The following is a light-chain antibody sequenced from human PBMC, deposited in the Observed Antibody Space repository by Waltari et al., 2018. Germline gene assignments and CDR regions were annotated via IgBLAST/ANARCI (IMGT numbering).Light chain of an antibody. CDR3: QHGYGSPLT. J-gene: IGKJ4*01. CDR2: MTS. CDR1: DNVDKH. Sequence: DIQLTQSPSSLSASVGDRVTIPCRASDNVDKHLNWYQQKPGKVPKLLIYMTSTLESGVPSRFSGSGSGTDYTFTISRLQSEDVATYYCQHGYGSPLTFGGGTKVDIK. V-gene: IGKV1-39*01.